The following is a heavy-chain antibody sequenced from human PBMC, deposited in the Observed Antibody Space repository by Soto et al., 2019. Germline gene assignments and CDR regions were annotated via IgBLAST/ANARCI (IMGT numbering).Heavy chain of an antibody. D-gene: IGHD3-16*02. CDR3: ARANLPYYDYIWGSYRYTDAFDI. CDR1: GYTFTSYD. J-gene: IGHJ3*02. Sequence: ASVKVSCKASGYTFTSYDINWVRQATGQGLEWMGWMNPNSGNTGYAQKFQGRVTMTRNTSISTAYMELSSLRSEDTAVNYCARANLPYYDYIWGSYRYTDAFDIWGQGTMVTVSS. CDR2: MNPNSGNT. V-gene: IGHV1-8*01.